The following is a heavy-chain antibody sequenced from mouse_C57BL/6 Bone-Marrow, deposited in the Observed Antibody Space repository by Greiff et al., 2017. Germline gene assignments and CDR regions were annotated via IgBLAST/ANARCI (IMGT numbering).Heavy chain of an antibody. CDR3: ARDRGWLLRPMDY. D-gene: IGHD2-3*01. CDR2: ISDGGSYT. Sequence: EVHLVESGGGLVKPGGSLKLSCAASGFTFSSYAMSWVRQTPEKRLEWVATISDGGSYTYYPDNVKGRFTISRDNAKNNLYLQMSHLKSEDTAMYYCARDRGWLLRPMDYWGQGTSVTVSS. V-gene: IGHV5-4*01. CDR1: GFTFSSYA. J-gene: IGHJ4*01.